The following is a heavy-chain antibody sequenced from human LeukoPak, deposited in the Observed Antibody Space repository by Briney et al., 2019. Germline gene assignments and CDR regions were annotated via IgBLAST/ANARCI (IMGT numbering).Heavy chain of an antibody. CDR3: AVWGGAAAGKGRVFDY. CDR2: IIPILGIA. CDR1: GGTFSSYA. Sequence: WASVKVSCKASGGTFSSYAISWVRQAPGQGLEWMGRIIPILGIANYAQKFLGRVTITADKSTSTAYMELSSLRSEDTAVYYCAVWGGAAAGKGRVFDYWGQGTLVTVSS. D-gene: IGHD6-13*01. J-gene: IGHJ4*02. V-gene: IGHV1-69*04.